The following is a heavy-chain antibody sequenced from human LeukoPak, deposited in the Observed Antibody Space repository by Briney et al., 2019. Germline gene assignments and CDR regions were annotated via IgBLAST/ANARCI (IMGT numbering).Heavy chain of an antibody. J-gene: IGHJ4*02. D-gene: IGHD3-9*01. V-gene: IGHV1-2*04. CDR1: GYTFTGYY. CDR3: ARSLYVLRYFDWLLLGY. Sequence: GASVKVSCKASGYTFTGYYMHWVRQAPGQGLEWMGWISPNSGGTNYAQKFQGWVTMTRDTSISTAYMELSRLRSDDTAVYYCARSLYVLRYFDWLLLGYWGQGTLVTVSS. CDR2: ISPNSGGT.